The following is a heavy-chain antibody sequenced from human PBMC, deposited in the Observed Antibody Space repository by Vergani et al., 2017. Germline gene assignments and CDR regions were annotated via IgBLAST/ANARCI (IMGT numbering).Heavy chain of an antibody. Sequence: QVQLVQSGAEVKKPGSSVKVSCKASVGMFGSYAISLVRQAPGQGLEWMGGIIPIFGTRNYAQKFQGRVTITADEATSTAYMELNSLRSEDTAVYFCARGVLDEKYRHNWFGPWGQGTVVTVSS. CDR3: ARGVLDEKYRHNWFGP. CDR1: VGMFGSYA. D-gene: IGHD1-1*01. J-gene: IGHJ5*02. V-gene: IGHV1-69*01. CDR2: IIPIFGTR.